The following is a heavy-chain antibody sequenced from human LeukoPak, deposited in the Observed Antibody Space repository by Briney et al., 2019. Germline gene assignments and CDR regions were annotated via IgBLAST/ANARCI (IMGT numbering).Heavy chain of an antibody. J-gene: IGHJ5*02. CDR2: INPNSGGT. CDR1: GYTFTGYY. V-gene: IGHV1-2*02. Sequence: GASVKVSCKASGYTFTGYYMHWVRQAPGQGLEWMGWINPNSGGTNYAQKFQGRVTMTRDTSISTAYMELSRLRSDDTAVYYCVPEGLVQQWLVHAWGQGTLVTVSS. CDR3: VPEGLVQQWLVHA. D-gene: IGHD6-19*01.